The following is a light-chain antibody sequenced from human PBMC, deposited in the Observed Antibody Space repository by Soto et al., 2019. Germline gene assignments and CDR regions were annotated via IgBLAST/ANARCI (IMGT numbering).Light chain of an antibody. J-gene: IGKJ1*01. Sequence: ESVLTQSPGTLSLSPGEKATLSCRASQSVSSSYSAWYQQKPGQAPRLLIYGASSRATGIPDRFSGSGSGTDFTLTVSRLEPEDFAVYYCQQFGSSSWTFGQGTKVDIK. CDR1: QSVSSSY. V-gene: IGKV3-20*01. CDR2: GAS. CDR3: QQFGSSSWT.